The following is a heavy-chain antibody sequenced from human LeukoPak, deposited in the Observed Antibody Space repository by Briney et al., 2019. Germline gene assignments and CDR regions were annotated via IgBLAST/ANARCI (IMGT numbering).Heavy chain of an antibody. J-gene: IGHJ6*04. Sequence: SETLSLTCTVSGDSISSSSYYWGWIRQPPGKGLEWIGSIYYSGSTYYNPSLKSRVTISVDTSKNQFSLKLSSVTAADTAVYYCARGPPGGVRLDYWGKGTTVTVSS. CDR1: GDSISSSSYY. CDR3: ARGPPGGVRLDY. CDR2: IYYSGST. D-gene: IGHD3-16*01. V-gene: IGHV4-39*07.